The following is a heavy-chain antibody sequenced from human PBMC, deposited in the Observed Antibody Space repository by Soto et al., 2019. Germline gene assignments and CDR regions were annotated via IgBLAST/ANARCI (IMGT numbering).Heavy chain of an antibody. CDR3: ARPQSSTIDAFDI. CDR1: GVTVSSNY. Sequence: GGSLRLSCAASGVTVSSNYMSWVRQAPGRGLEWVPVIYSGGSTYYADSVKGRFTISRDNSKNTLYLQMNSLRAEDTAVYYCARPQSSTIDAFDIWGQGTMVTVSS. CDR2: IYSGGST. D-gene: IGHD6-6*01. J-gene: IGHJ3*02. V-gene: IGHV3-53*01.